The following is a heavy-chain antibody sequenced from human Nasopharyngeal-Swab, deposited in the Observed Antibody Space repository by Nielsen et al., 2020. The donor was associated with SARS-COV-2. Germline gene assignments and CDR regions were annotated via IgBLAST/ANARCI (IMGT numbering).Heavy chain of an antibody. CDR2: MHTSTTT. V-gene: IGHV4-61*02. D-gene: IGHD3-3*01. CDR3: ARMIFGVANAGIDV. J-gene: IGHJ6*02. Sequence: WIRQPPGKGLERIGRMHTSTTTSYNPSLKSRVTISVDKSKNQFSLKLSSVTAADTAVYYCARMIFGVANAGIDVWGQGAMVTVSS.